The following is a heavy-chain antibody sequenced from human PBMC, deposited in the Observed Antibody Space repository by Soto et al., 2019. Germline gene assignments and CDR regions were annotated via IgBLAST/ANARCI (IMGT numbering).Heavy chain of an antibody. CDR3: ASGPLTYDSSGYYSPPSMVY. CDR1: GYTFTSYG. D-gene: IGHD3-22*01. Sequence: ASVKVSCKASGYTFTSYGLSWVRQAPGQRLEWMGWISAYNGNTNYAQKLQGRVTMTTDTSTSTAYMELRSLRSDDTAVYYCASGPLTYDSSGYYSPPSMVYWGQGTLVTVSS. CDR2: ISAYNGNT. J-gene: IGHJ4*02. V-gene: IGHV1-18*01.